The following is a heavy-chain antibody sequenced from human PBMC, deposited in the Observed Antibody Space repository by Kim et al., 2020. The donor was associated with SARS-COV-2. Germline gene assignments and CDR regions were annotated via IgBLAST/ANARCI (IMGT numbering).Heavy chain of an antibody. D-gene: IGHD3-9*01. Sequence: YSNPSLKSRVTISVDTSKNQFSLKLSSVTAADTAVYYCARDRTGFYYFDYWGQGTLVTVSS. CDR3: ARDRTGFYYFDY. V-gene: IGHV4-31*02. J-gene: IGHJ4*02.